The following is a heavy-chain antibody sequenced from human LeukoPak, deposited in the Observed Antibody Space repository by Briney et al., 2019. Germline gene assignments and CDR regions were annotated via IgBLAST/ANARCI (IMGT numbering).Heavy chain of an antibody. CDR3: ARLVRSSSGYYYNY. CDR2: IYPGDSDT. D-gene: IGHD3-22*01. J-gene: IGHJ4*02. V-gene: IGHV5-51*01. Sequence: GESLKISCKGSGYSLTSYWIGWVGQMQVKGLEWMGVIYPGDSDTRYSPSFQGQVTISADKSISTAYLQWSSLKASDTAMYYCARLVRSSSGYYYNYWGQGTLVTVSS. CDR1: GYSLTSYW.